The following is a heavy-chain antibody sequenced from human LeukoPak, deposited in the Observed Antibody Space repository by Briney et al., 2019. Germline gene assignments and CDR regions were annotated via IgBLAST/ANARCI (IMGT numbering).Heavy chain of an antibody. Sequence: GRSLRLSCAASGFTFSNYAFHWARQAPGKGLEWVAVMSYDGINKYYRDSVKGRFTISRDISKSTLYLQMNSLRAEDTAVYYCARGYCTTTSCYIDYWGQGSLVTVSS. CDR1: GFTFSNYA. CDR3: ARGYCTTTSCYIDY. CDR2: MSYDGINK. V-gene: IGHV3-30*04. J-gene: IGHJ4*02. D-gene: IGHD2-2*02.